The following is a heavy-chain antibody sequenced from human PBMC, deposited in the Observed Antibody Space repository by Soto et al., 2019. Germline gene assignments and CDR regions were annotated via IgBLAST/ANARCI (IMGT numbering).Heavy chain of an antibody. Sequence: SETLSLTCAVYGGSFSGYYWSWIRQPPGKGLEWIGEINHSGSTNYNPSLKSRVTISVDTSKNQFSLKLSSVTAADTAVYYCARDHDIVVVPAALRLDQQPPVYYYYYMDVWGKGTTVTVSS. CDR3: ARDHDIVVVPAALRLDQQPPVYYYYYMDV. CDR2: INHSGST. V-gene: IGHV4-34*01. D-gene: IGHD2-2*01. J-gene: IGHJ6*03. CDR1: GGSFSGYY.